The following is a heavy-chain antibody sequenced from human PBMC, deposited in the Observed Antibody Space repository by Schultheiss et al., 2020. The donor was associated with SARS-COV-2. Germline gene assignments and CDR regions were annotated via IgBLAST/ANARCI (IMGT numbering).Heavy chain of an antibody. CDR1: GGSISSGGYS. Sequence: SETLSLTCAVSGGSISSGGYSWSWIRQPPGKGLEWIGYIYHSGSTYYNPSLKSRVTMSVDTSKNQFSLKLSSVTAADTAVYYCARELRAYGMDVWGQGTTVTVSS. D-gene: IGHD2-15*01. CDR3: ARELRAYGMDV. J-gene: IGHJ6*02. CDR2: IYHSGST. V-gene: IGHV4-30-2*01.